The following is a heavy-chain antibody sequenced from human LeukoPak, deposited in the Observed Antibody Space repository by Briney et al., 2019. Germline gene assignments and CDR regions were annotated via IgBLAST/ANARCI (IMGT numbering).Heavy chain of an antibody. J-gene: IGHJ4*02. CDR1: GYTFTSYD. D-gene: IGHD1-26*01. Sequence: ASVKVSCKASGYTFTSYDINWVRQATGQGLEWMGWMNPNSGNTGYAQKFQGRVTITRNTSISTAYMELSSLRSEDTAVYYCARRWGGRGAPLGYGAQEPLATVP. CDR2: MNPNSGNT. CDR3: ARRWGGRGAPLGY. V-gene: IGHV1-8*03.